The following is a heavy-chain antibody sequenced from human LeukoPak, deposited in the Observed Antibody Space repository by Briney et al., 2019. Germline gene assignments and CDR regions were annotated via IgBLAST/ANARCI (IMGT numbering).Heavy chain of an antibody. CDR1: GGSISSSTYH. CDR3: ASDLK. V-gene: IGHV4-39*01. J-gene: IGHJ4*02. Sequence: SETLSLTCTVSGGSISSSTYHWAWIRQPPGKGLEWMGSIYYTGTTYYNPSLKSRVTLSVDTSKNQFSLKVSSVTAADTAVYYCASDLKWGQGTLVIVSS. CDR2: IYYTGTT.